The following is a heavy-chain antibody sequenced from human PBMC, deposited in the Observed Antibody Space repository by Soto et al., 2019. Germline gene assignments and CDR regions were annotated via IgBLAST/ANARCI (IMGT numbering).Heavy chain of an antibody. D-gene: IGHD3-22*01. Sequence: LSLTCNVSGDAVSSGSYYWTWVRQPPGKGLEWIGNIYYSGATNYNPSLQNRVTISIDTSKNQYSLKLTSVTAADAALYYCARDIRGYYQDYFDYWGQGTLVTVSS. CDR2: IYYSGAT. V-gene: IGHV4-61*01. CDR1: GDAVSSGSYY. CDR3: ARDIRGYYQDYFDY. J-gene: IGHJ4*02.